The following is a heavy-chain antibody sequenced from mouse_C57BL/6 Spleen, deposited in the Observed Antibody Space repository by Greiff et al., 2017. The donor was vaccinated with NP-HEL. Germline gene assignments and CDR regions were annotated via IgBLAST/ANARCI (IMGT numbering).Heavy chain of an antibody. V-gene: IGHV1-15*01. Sequence: VQRVESGAELVRPGASVTLSCKASGYTFTDYEMHWVKQTPVHGLEWIGAIDPETGGTAYNQKFKGKAILTADKSSSTAYMELRSLTSEDSAVYYCTRKGGYYGGYYAMDYWGQGTSVTVSS. J-gene: IGHJ4*01. CDR2: IDPETGGT. D-gene: IGHD1-1*01. CDR1: GYTFTDYE. CDR3: TRKGGYYGGYYAMDY.